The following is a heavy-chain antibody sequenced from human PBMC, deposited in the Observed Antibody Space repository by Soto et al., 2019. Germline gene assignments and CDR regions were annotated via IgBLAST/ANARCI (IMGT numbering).Heavy chain of an antibody. V-gene: IGHV3-23*01. D-gene: IGHD6-6*01. J-gene: IGHJ4*02. CDR1: GYTFSSYA. CDR2: ISGSGGST. Sequence: GGSLRLSCAASGYTFSSYAIMWVRQAPGQGLEWVSTISGSGGSTFYSDSVKGRFTISRDNSKNTVYLQMNSLRAEDSATYYCAKDLVLYSSSSPHYFDYWGQGSLVTVSS. CDR3: AKDLVLYSSSSPHYFDY.